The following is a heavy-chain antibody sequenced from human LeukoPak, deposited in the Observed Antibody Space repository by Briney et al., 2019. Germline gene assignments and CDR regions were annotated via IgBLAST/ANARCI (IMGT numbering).Heavy chain of an antibody. D-gene: IGHD3-22*01. V-gene: IGHV4-59*06. CDR2: IYYSGST. CDR1: GGSISSYY. CDR3: AREGYYDSSGYSDY. J-gene: IGHJ4*02. Sequence: SETLSLTRTVSGGSISSYYWSWIRQHPGKGLEWIGYIYYSGSTYYNPSLKSRVTISVDTSKNQFSLKLRSVTAADTAVYYCAREGYYDSSGYSDYWGQGTLVTVSS.